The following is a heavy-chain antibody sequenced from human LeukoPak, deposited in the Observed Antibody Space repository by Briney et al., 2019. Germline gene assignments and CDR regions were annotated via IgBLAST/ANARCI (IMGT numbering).Heavy chain of an antibody. V-gene: IGHV5-51*01. J-gene: IGHJ4*02. D-gene: IGHD3-22*01. CDR1: GYTFTKYW. CDR2: IYPSDSDT. Sequence: GESLKISCKGSGYTFTKYWIGWVRQMPGKGLEWMGIIYPSDSDTTYSPSFQGQVTISADKSISTAYLQWSSLKASDTAMYYCARLYDSSGYFDYWGRGTLVTVSS. CDR3: ARLYDSSGYFDY.